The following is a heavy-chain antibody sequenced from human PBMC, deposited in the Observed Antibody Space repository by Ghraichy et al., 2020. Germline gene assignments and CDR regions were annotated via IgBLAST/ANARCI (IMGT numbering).Heavy chain of an antibody. V-gene: IGHV3-23*01. J-gene: IGHJ4*02. D-gene: IGHD3-10*01. Sequence: GGSLRLSCAASGFTFSSYAMSWVRQAPGKGLEWVSAISSSGGSKYYADSVKGRFTISRDNSKNTLYLQMNSLRAEDTAVYYCAKDWVLRGLMGGIDYWGQGTLVTVSS. CDR3: AKDWVLRGLMGGIDY. CDR2: ISSSGGSK. CDR1: GFTFSSYA.